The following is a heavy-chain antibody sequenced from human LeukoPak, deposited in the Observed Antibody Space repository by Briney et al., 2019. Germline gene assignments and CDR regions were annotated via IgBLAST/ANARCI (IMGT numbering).Heavy chain of an antibody. V-gene: IGHV3-33*01. J-gene: IGHJ4*02. CDR3: ARDADVVVPAAIPKIFDY. CDR1: GFTFSSYG. D-gene: IGHD2-2*02. CDR2: IWYDGSNK. Sequence: GGSLRLSCAASGFTFSSYGMHWVRQAPGKGLEWVAVIWYDGSNKYYADSVKGRFTISRDNAKNSLYLQMNSLRAEDTAVYYCARDADVVVPAAIPKIFDYWGQGTLVTVSS.